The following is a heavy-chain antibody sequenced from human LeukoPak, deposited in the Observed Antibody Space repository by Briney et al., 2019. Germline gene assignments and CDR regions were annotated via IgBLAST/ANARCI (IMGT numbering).Heavy chain of an antibody. CDR3: ARDSRSALDY. Sequence: GGSLRLSCAVSGFTFSSFWMSWVRQAPGKGLEWVANIKQDGSEKYYVDSVKGRFTISRDNAKNSLYLQMNRLRAEDTAVYYCARDSRSALDYWGQGTLVTVSS. CDR2: IKQDGSEK. V-gene: IGHV3-7*01. D-gene: IGHD6-19*01. J-gene: IGHJ4*02. CDR1: GFTFSSFW.